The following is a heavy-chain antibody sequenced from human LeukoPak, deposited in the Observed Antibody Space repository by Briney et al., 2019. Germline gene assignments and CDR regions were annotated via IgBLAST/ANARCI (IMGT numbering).Heavy chain of an antibody. J-gene: IGHJ4*02. Sequence: ASVKVSCKASGYTFTDYYMHWVRQAPGQGLEWMGWINPNSGGTNYAQRFQGRVTMTRDTSISTAYMELSRLRSDDTAVYYCAREYSYYFEFWGQGTLVTVSS. CDR2: INPNSGGT. D-gene: IGHD4-4*01. V-gene: IGHV1-2*02. CDR3: AREYSYYFEF. CDR1: GYTFTDYY.